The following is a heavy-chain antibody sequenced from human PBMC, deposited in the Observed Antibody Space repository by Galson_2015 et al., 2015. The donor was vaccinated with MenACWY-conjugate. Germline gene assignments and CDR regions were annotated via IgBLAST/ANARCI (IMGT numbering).Heavy chain of an antibody. Sequence: SLRLSCAASGFTFSSNGMSWVRQAPGKGLEWVSGISGNTFYADSVKGRFTISRDNSKNTVYLQMNSLRAEDTAVYCCAKWSGYGDFWGQGTAVTVSS. CDR3: AKWSGYGDF. V-gene: IGHV3-23*01. CDR2: ISGNT. CDR1: GFTFSSNG. J-gene: IGHJ6*02. D-gene: IGHD3-10*01.